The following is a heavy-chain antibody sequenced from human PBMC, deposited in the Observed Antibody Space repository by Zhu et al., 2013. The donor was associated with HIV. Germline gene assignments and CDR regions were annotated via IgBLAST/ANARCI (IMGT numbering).Heavy chain of an antibody. Sequence: QVQLVQAGAEVKKPGASVKVSCKTSGYTLTDYYIHWVRQAPGQGLEWMGWINPTSAGTKYAQKFQGRVTMTRDTSINTAYMELSRLRFDDTAVYFCAREVEWMDIKGNWFDPWGQGTPVTVSP. CDR3: AREVEWMDIKGNWFDP. V-gene: IGHV1-2*02. D-gene: IGHD6-19*01. CDR2: INPTSAGT. CDR1: GYTLTDYY. J-gene: IGHJ5*02.